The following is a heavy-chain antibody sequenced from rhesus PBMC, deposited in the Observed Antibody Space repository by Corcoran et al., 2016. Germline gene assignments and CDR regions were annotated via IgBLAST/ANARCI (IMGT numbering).Heavy chain of an antibody. CDR2: INTGGGST. Sequence: VQLQESGPGLVQPSETLSLTCAVSCTGSGFTFGSYYMYWVRQAPGKGLVWVSVINTGGGSTWYTDSVKGRFTISKENAKNTLYLQMDSLSAEDTAVYYCARGVAAAGQYYFDYWGQGVLVTVSS. V-gene: IGHV3-8*01. CDR3: ARGVAAAGQYYFDY. CDR1: GFTFGSYY. D-gene: IGHD6-25*01. J-gene: IGHJ4*01.